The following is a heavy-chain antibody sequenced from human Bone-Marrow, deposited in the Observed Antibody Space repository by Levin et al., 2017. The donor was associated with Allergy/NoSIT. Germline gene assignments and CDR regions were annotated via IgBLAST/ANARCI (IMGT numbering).Heavy chain of an antibody. J-gene: IGHJ5*02. Sequence: AASVKVSCTASAYNFSTYIIHWVRQAPGQGLEWMGWINAGEGNTKYSQKFQGRVTITRDTAASTAYMELSSLRSEDTALYYCARTPVLGYCYGGRCYSSHRFDPWGQGTLVTVSS. CDR3: ARTPVLGYCYGGRCYSSHRFDP. CDR2: INAGEGNT. V-gene: IGHV1-3*01. D-gene: IGHD2-15*01. CDR1: AYNFSTYI.